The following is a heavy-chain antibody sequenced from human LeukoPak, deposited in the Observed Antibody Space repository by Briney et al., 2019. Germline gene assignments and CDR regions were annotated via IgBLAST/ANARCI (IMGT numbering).Heavy chain of an antibody. V-gene: IGHV3-23*01. CDR2: ISGSGGST. Sequence: PGGSLRLSCAASGFTFSSNAMSWVRQAPGKGLEWVSAISGSGGSTCYADSVKGRFTISRDNSKNTLYLQMNSLRAEDTAVYYCAKESGDIVLLPAATDYWGQGTLVTVSS. CDR1: GFTFSSNA. D-gene: IGHD2-2*01. CDR3: AKESGDIVLLPAATDY. J-gene: IGHJ4*02.